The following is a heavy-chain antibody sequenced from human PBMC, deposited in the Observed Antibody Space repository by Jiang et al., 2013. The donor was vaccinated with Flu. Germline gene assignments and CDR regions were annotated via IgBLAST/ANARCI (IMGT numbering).Heavy chain of an antibody. J-gene: IGHJ4*02. CDR3: TRDLPGGSYDC. Sequence: VQLVESGGGLVKPGGSLRLSCAASGFTFSSYSMNWVRQAPGKGLEWVSSISSGSSYIYYADSVKGRFTISRDNAKNSLYLQMNSLRAEDTAVYYCTRDLPGGSYDCWGQGTLVTVSS. CDR2: ISSGSSYI. CDR1: GFTFSSYS. D-gene: IGHD1-14*01. V-gene: IGHV3-21*01.